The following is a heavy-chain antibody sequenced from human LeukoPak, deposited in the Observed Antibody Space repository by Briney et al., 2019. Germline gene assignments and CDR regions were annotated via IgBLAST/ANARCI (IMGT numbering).Heavy chain of an antibody. V-gene: IGHV1-46*01. D-gene: IGHD3-3*01. CDR3: ARDSSGITIFGVAWFDP. Sequence: ASVKVSCKASGYTFTSYGISWVRQAPGQGLEWMGIINPSGGSTSYAQKFQGRVTMTRDTSTSTVYMELSSLRSGDTAVYYCARDSSGITIFGVAWFDPWGQGTLVTVSS. J-gene: IGHJ5*02. CDR2: INPSGGST. CDR1: GYTFTSYG.